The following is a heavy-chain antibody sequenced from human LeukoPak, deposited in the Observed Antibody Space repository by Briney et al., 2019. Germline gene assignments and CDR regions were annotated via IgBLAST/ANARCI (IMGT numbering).Heavy chain of an antibody. CDR1: GFTFSSYA. V-gene: IGHV3-30*04. Sequence: GGSLRLSCAASGFTFSSYAMHWVRQAPGKGLEWVAVISYDGSNKYYADSVKGRFTISRDNSKNTLYLQMNSLRAEDTAVYYCAELGITMIGGVWGKGTTVTVSS. D-gene: IGHD3-10*02. CDR3: AELGITMIGGV. CDR2: ISYDGSNK. J-gene: IGHJ6*04.